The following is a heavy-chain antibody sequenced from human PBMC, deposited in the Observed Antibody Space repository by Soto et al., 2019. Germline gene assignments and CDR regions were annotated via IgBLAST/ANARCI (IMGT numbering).Heavy chain of an antibody. CDR1: GGSISSGGYY. D-gene: IGHD2-15*01. CDR2: IYYSGST. CDR3: ARGPVVVVAATSRYFDY. J-gene: IGHJ4*02. V-gene: IGHV4-31*03. Sequence: PSETLSLTCTVSGGSISSGGYYWSWIRQRPWKGLEWIGYIYYSGSTYYNPSLKSRVTISVDTSKNQFSLKLSSVTAADTAVYYCARGPVVVVAATSRYFDYWGQGTLVTVSS.